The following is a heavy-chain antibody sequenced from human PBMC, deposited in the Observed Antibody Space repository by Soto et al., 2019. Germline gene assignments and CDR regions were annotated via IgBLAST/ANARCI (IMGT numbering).Heavy chain of an antibody. Sequence: GASVKVSCKASGGTFSSYAISWVRQAPGQGLEWMGGIIPIFGTANCAQKFQGRVTITADESTSTAYMELSSLRSEDTAVYYCARDDSSSGVRGNWFDPWGQGTLVTVSS. D-gene: IGHD6-6*01. J-gene: IGHJ5*02. CDR1: GGTFSSYA. CDR3: ARDDSSSGVRGNWFDP. V-gene: IGHV1-69*13. CDR2: IIPIFGTA.